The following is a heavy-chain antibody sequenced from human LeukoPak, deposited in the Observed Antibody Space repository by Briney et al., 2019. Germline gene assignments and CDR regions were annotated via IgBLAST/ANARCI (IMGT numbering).Heavy chain of an antibody. Sequence: SSQTLSLTCTVSGGSISSGGYYWSWIRQPPGKGLEWIGYIYHSGSTYYNPSLKSRVTISVDRSKNQFSLKLSSVTAADTAVYYCARVGLYYYDSSGYYPISAFDYWGQGTLVTVSS. V-gene: IGHV4-30-2*01. CDR2: IYHSGST. J-gene: IGHJ4*02. CDR1: GGSISSGGYY. D-gene: IGHD3-22*01. CDR3: ARVGLYYYDSSGYYPISAFDY.